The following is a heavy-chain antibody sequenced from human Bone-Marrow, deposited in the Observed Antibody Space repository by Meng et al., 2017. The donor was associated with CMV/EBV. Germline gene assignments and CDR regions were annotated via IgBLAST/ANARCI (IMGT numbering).Heavy chain of an antibody. J-gene: IGHJ6*02. CDR1: GYSISSGYY. Sequence: SETLSLTCTVSGYSISSGYYWGWIRQPPGKGLEWIGSIYHSGSTYYNPSLKSRVTISVDTSKNQFSLKLSSVTAADTAVYYCAREALYYYGMDVWGQGTTVTV. V-gene: IGHV4-38-2*02. CDR3: AREALYYYGMDV. CDR2: IYHSGST.